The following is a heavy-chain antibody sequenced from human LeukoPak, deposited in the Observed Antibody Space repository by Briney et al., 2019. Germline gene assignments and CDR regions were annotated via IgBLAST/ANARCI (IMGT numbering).Heavy chain of an antibody. CDR1: GYTFTGYY. V-gene: IGHV1-2*04. J-gene: IGHJ5*02. Sequence: ASVKVSCKASGYTFTGYYMHWVRQAPGQGLEWMGWINPNSGGTNYAQKFQGWVTMTRDTSISTAYMELSRLRSDDTAVYHCARSAVAGTGDNWFDPWGQGTLVTVSS. D-gene: IGHD6-19*01. CDR3: ARSAVAGTGDNWFDP. CDR2: INPNSGGT.